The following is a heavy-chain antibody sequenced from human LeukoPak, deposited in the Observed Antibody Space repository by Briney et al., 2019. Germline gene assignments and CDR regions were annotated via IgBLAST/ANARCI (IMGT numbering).Heavy chain of an antibody. V-gene: IGHV2-5*01. CDR3: AHSSRHVFHF. CDR2: IYWNDDN. Sequence: PGPTLVNPTQTLTLTCTFSGFSLNTHGVGVGWIREPPGKALEWLALIYWNDDNRYSPSLKSRLTITKDTSKNQAVPIMTNMVPMDTATCYCAHSSRHVFHFWGQGTMVTVSS. CDR1: GFSLNTHGVG. J-gene: IGHJ3*01. D-gene: IGHD2/OR15-2a*01.